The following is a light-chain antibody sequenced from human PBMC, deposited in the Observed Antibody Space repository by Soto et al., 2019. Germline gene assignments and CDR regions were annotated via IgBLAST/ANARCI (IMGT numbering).Light chain of an antibody. CDR1: NSDVGGYNY. CDR2: GVS. V-gene: IGLV2-11*01. J-gene: IGLJ3*02. Sequence: QSVLTQPRSVSGSPGQSVTISCTGTNSDVGGYNYVSWYQQYPGKAPKLMMSGVSERPSGVPDRFSGSKSGNTASLTISGLQAEDEADYYCCSYVDTDTWVFGGGTKVTVL. CDR3: CSYVDTDTWV.